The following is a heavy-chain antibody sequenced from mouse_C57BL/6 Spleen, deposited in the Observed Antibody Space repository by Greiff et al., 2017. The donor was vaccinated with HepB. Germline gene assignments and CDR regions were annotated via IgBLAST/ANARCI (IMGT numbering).Heavy chain of an antibody. D-gene: IGHD1-1*01. CDR1: GFTFSSYA. V-gene: IGHV5-4*03. CDR3: ARGTTVETWYFDV. Sequence: DVKLVESGGGLVKPGGSLKLSCAASGFTFSSYAMSWVRQTPEKRLEWVATISDGGSYTYYPDNVKGRFTISRDNAKNNLYLQMSHLKSEDTAMYYCARGTTVETWYFDVWGTGTTVTVSS. J-gene: IGHJ1*03. CDR2: ISDGGSYT.